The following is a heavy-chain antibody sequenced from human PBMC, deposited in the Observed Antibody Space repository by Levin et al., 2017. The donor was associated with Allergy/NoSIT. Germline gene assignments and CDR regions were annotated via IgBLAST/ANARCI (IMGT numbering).Heavy chain of an antibody. Sequence: GGSLRLSCAASGFTVSSNYMSWVRQAPGKGLEWVSVIYSGGSTYYADSVKGRFTISRDNSKNTLYLQMNSLRAEDTAVYYCARDKSYGFYRHWGQGTLVTVSS. J-gene: IGHJ4*02. D-gene: IGHD5-18*01. CDR3: ARDKSYGFYRH. CDR1: GFTVSSNY. CDR2: IYSGGST. V-gene: IGHV3-53*01.